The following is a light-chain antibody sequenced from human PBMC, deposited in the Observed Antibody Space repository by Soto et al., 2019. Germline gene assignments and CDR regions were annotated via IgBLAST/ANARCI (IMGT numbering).Light chain of an antibody. CDR1: QSISSW. J-gene: IGKJ1*01. Sequence: DIQMTQSPSTLSASLGDRVTITCRARQSISSWLAWYQQKPGKAPKLLIYDASILESGVPSRFSGSGSGTEFTLTISSLQPDDFATYYCQQYNSYRTFGQGAKVDI. CDR3: QQYNSYRT. V-gene: IGKV1-5*01. CDR2: DAS.